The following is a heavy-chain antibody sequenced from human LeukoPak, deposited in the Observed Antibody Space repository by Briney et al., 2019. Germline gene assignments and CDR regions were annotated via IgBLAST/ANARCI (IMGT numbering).Heavy chain of an antibody. CDR1: GFTFSSYG. CDR2: IRYDGSNK. Sequence: PGGSLRLSCAASGFTFSSYGMHWVRQAPGKGLEWVAFIRYDGSNKYYADSVKGRFTISRDNSKNTLYLQMNSLGAEDTAVYYCAKDRVDYGDNRSYFQHWGQGTLVTVSS. D-gene: IGHD4-17*01. CDR3: AKDRVDYGDNRSYFQH. J-gene: IGHJ1*01. V-gene: IGHV3-30*02.